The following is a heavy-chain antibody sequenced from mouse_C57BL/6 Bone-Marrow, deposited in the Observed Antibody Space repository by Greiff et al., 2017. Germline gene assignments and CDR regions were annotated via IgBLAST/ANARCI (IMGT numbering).Heavy chain of an antibody. CDR1: GYTFTDYY. J-gene: IGHJ3*01. Sequence: VQLQQSGPELVKPGASVKISCKASGYTFTDYYMNWVKQSHGKSLEWIGDINPNNGGTSYNQKFKGKATLTVDKSSSTAYMELRSLTSEDSAVYYCARSVLFFAYWGQGTLVTVSA. CDR3: ARSVLFFAY. CDR2: INPNNGGT. V-gene: IGHV1-26*01.